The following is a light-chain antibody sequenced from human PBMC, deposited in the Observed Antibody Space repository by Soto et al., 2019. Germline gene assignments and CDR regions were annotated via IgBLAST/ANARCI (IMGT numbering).Light chain of an antibody. Sequence: QSALTQPPSVSAAPGQTVTISCSGSSSNIGNDFVSWYQQLPGTAPKLLIYDNDKRPSGIPDRFSGSKSGTSATLGITGLQTGDEADYYCATWDGSLSAVVFGGGTKLTVL. V-gene: IGLV1-51*01. J-gene: IGLJ2*01. CDR2: DND. CDR1: SSNIGNDF. CDR3: ATWDGSLSAVV.